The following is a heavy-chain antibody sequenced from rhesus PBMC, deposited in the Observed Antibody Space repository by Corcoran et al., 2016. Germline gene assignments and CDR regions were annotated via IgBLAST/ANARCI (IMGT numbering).Heavy chain of an antibody. D-gene: IGHD1-44*01. Sequence: QVQLQESGPGLVKPSETLSLTCAVSGGSFSSYWWSWIGQPPGKGLEWIGEINGNSCSTNYTPSLKSRVSISKDASKNQFSRKLCSVTAADTAVYYCARRRELRGFDYWGQGVLVTVSS. CDR1: GGSFSSYW. CDR3: ARRRELRGFDY. CDR2: INGNSCST. V-gene: IGHV4-80*01. J-gene: IGHJ4*01.